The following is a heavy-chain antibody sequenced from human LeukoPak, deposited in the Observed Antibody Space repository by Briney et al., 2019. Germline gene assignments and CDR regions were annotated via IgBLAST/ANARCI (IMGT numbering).Heavy chain of an antibody. V-gene: IGHV3-23*01. CDR3: AKGLYAYCSGGSCQQADY. D-gene: IGHD2-15*01. CDR2: FSGSGGTT. CDR1: GFTFRTYA. Sequence: GGSLRLSCAASGFTFRTYAMTWVRQAPGKGLEWVSTFSGSGGTTSYATSVGGRFTISRDNSKNTLYLQTNSLRAEDTAIYYCAKGLYAYCSGGSCQQADYWGQGTLVTVSS. J-gene: IGHJ4*02.